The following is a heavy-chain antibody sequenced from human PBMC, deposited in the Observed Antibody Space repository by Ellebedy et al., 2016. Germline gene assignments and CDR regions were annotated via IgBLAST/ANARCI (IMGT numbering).Heavy chain of an antibody. Sequence: ASVKVSCKASGYTFTSYAMNWVRQAPGQGLEWMGWMNANNGNTGYAQKFRGRVTMTRNTSISTAYMDLSSLRSEDTAVYYCATEKEAFDIWGQGTLVTVSS. J-gene: IGHJ3*02. V-gene: IGHV1-8*02. CDR1: GYTFTSYA. CDR3: ATEKEAFDI. CDR2: MNANNGNT.